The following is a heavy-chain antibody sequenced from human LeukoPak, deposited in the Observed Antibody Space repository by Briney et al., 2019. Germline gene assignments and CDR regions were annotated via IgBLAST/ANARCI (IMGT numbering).Heavy chain of an antibody. CDR1: GFTFEDYA. Sequence: GGSLRLSCAASGFTFEDYAMHWVRRAPGKGLEWVSGINWNSASTGYADSVKGRFTISRDNVMNSLYLQMNSLRPEDTALYYCVKDRRNPYRPEGPFDPWGQGTLVTVSS. V-gene: IGHV3-9*01. CDR3: VKDRRNPYRPEGPFDP. CDR2: INWNSAST. J-gene: IGHJ5*02. D-gene: IGHD1-14*01.